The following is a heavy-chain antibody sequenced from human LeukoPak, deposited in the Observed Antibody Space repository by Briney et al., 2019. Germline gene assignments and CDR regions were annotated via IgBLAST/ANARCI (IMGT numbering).Heavy chain of an antibody. V-gene: IGHV1-18*01. CDR2: ISAYNGKT. CDR1: GYTFTIYG. Sequence: ASVTVSCTSSGYTFTIYGISWVRLAPGQGHEGMGWISAYNGKTNYAHKLQGRVTMTTDTSTSTPYMELRSLRSDDTAVYYCARDRKTYYDILTGYYYFDYWGQGTLVTVSS. D-gene: IGHD3-9*01. CDR3: ARDRKTYYDILTGYYYFDY. J-gene: IGHJ4*02.